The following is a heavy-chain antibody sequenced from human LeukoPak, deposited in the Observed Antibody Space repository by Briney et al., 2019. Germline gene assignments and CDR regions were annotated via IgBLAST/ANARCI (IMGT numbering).Heavy chain of an antibody. CDR3: ARNQQLGGHSYYYYGMDV. V-gene: IGHV3-23*01. CDR1: GFTSIAYA. Sequence: GGSLRLSCVGSGFTSIAYALTWARQAPGKGLEWVSGISGGGVATYYADSVKGRFTISRDNSKNTLYLQMNSLRADDTAIYYCARNQQLGGHSYYYYGMDVWGQGTTVTVSS. J-gene: IGHJ6*02. CDR2: ISGGGVAT. D-gene: IGHD3-16*01.